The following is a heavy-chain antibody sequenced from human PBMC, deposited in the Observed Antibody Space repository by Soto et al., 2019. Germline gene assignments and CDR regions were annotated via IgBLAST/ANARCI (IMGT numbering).Heavy chain of an antibody. V-gene: IGHV3-30*16. CDR3: AREVYYDFWSGFNTHSYYFDD. D-gene: IGHD3-3*01. CDR2: ISDDGSNT. J-gene: IGHJ4*02. CDR1: GLTFSRQT. Sequence: QVQLVESGGGVVQPGRSLGLSCAASGLTFSRQTMHWVRQAPGKGLEWVAAISDDGSNTYYADSVKGRFTISRDNSKNTLYLQMNSLSSEDTAVHHCAREVYYDFWSGFNTHSYYFDDWGQGTLVTVSS.